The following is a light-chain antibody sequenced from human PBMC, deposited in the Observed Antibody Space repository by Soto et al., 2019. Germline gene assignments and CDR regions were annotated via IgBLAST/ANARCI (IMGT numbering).Light chain of an antibody. J-gene: IGKJ1*01. Sequence: IQMTQSPSTLSASVGDTVTITCRASESIYSWLAWYKQIPGKAPQLLIYKTSTIQGVVPSRFSGSGSGAEYPLTLIRLQPDDFATYFCQEYNTNSRTFGQGTRV. V-gene: IGKV1-5*03. CDR2: KTS. CDR1: ESIYSW. CDR3: QEYNTNSRT.